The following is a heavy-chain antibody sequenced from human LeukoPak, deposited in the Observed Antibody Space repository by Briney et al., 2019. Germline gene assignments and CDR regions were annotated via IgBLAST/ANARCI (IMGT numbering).Heavy chain of an antibody. CDR2: ISSGGSTI. V-gene: IGHV3-48*01. Sequence: GGSLRLSCAASGFTFSSFGMHWVRQAPGKGLEWVSYISSGGSTIYVADSVTGRFTISRDNAKNSLYLQMNSLRAEDTAVYYCARHGEVPYGMDVWGQGTTVTVPS. D-gene: IGHD2-21*01. CDR3: ARHGEVPYGMDV. J-gene: IGHJ6*02. CDR1: GFTFSSFG.